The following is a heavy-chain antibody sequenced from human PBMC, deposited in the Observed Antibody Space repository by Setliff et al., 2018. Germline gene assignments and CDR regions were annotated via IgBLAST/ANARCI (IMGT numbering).Heavy chain of an antibody. J-gene: IGHJ4*02. D-gene: IGHD3-3*01. CDR2: VSVSGDNT. CDR1: GLTFNSYA. CDR3: AGQGPIFGSGLIPGFDQ. Sequence: GGSLRLSCAASGLTFNSYAMSWVRQAPGKGLEWVSTVSVSGDNTYYTDSVKGRFTTSRDNSKNTLSLQMSSLRTEDTAIYFCAGQGPIFGSGLIPGFDQWGLGTLVTVSS. V-gene: IGHV3-23*01.